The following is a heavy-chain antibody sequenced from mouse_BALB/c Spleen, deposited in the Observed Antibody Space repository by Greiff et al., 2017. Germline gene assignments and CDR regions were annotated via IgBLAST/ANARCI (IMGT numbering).Heavy chain of an antibody. CDR1: GYTFTSYV. V-gene: IGHV1-14*01. CDR3: ARWGYYGSSYGFAY. J-gene: IGHJ3*01. D-gene: IGHD1-1*01. Sequence: VQLQQSGPELVKPGASVKMSCKASGYTFTSYVMHWVKQKPGQGLEWIGYINPYNDGTKYNEKFKGKATLTSDKSSSTAYMELSSLTSEDSAVYYCARWGYYGSSYGFAYWGQGTLVTVSA. CDR2: INPYNDGT.